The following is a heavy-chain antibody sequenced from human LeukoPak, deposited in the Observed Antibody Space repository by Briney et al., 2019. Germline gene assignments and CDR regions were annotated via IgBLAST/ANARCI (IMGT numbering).Heavy chain of an antibody. V-gene: IGHV1-69*13. D-gene: IGHD3-10*01. CDR2: IIPIFGTA. J-gene: IGHJ6*03. Sequence: SVKVSCKASGGTFSSYAISWVRQAPGQGLEWIGGIIPIFGTANYAQKFQGRVTITADESTSTAYMELSSLRSEDTAVYYCARCPTLGDYYGSGSPTYYYYYYMDVWGKGTTVTVSS. CDR3: ARCPTLGDYYGSGSPTYYYYYYMDV. CDR1: GGTFSSYA.